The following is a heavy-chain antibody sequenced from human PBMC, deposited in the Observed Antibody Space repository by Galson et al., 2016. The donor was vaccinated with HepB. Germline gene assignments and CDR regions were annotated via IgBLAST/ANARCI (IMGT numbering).Heavy chain of an antibody. J-gene: IGHJ6*02. D-gene: IGHD3-16*01. CDR1: GYSFTSYG. CDR3: ARDGTLRGGYYHFYGMDV. CDR2: ISTYNGNT. V-gene: IGHV1-18*01. Sequence: SVKVSCKASGYSFTSYGISWVRQARGQGLEWMGWISTYNGNTNYEQKFKGRVTLTADISTSTAQMELRSLRSDDTAVYYWARDGTLRGGYYHFYGMDVWGQGTTVTVSS.